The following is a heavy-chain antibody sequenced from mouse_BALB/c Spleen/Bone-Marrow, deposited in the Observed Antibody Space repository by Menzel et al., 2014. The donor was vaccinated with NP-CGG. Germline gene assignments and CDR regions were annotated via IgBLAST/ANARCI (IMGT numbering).Heavy chain of an antibody. Sequence: QVQLQQSGAELVRPGSSVKISCKASGYAFGSYWMNWVRQRPGQGLEWIGQIYPGDGDTNYIGKFKGKATLTADKSSSTAYMQLSSLTSEDSAVYFCARYYRNDYFALDYWGQGTSVTVSS. J-gene: IGHJ4*01. CDR1: GYAFGSYW. CDR2: IYPGDGDT. D-gene: IGHD2-14*01. CDR3: ARYYRNDYFALDY. V-gene: IGHV1-80*01.